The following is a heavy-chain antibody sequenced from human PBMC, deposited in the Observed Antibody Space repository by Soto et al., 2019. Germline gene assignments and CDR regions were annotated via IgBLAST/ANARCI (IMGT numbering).Heavy chain of an antibody. V-gene: IGHV1-69*13. CDR2: IIPIFDTA. CDR3: ARGEGNWTHSSGWPLDY. Sequence: SVKVSCKASGGTFSSYAISWVRQAPGQGLEWMGGIIPIFDTADYAQKFQGRVTITADESTSTAYMELRSLRSEDTAVYYCARGEGNWTHSSGWPLDYCGQRILVTVSA. CDR1: GGTFSSYA. J-gene: IGHJ4*02. D-gene: IGHD6-19*01.